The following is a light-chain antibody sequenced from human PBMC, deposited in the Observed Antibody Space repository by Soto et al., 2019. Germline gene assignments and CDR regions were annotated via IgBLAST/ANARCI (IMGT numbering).Light chain of an antibody. J-gene: IGLJ3*02. CDR2: EVN. CDR1: TSDVGSYDY. V-gene: IGLV2-14*01. Sequence: QSALTQPASVSGSPGQSITVSCTGTTSDVGSYDYVSWYQHHPGKAPKLIISEVNKRPSGVSNRFSGSKSGNTASLTISGLQAEDEADYYCIAYTMNSILLFGGGTKVTVL. CDR3: IAYTMNSILL.